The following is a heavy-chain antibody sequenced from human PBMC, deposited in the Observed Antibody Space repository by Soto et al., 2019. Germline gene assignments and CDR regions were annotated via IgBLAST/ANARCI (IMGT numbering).Heavy chain of an antibody. Sequence: GGSLRLSCASSGFTFSSCSMNWVRQAPGKGLEWVSFISGSGDTKYYADSVKGRFTISRDNAKNSPYLQMSSLRDEDTAVYYCAKYCSSDVCFDYWGQGTLVTVSS. V-gene: IGHV3-48*02. CDR2: ISGSGDTK. D-gene: IGHD2-8*01. CDR3: AKYCSSDVCFDY. CDR1: GFTFSSCS. J-gene: IGHJ4*02.